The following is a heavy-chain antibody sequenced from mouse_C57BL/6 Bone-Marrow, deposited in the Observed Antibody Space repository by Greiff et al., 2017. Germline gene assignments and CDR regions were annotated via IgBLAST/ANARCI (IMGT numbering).Heavy chain of an antibody. CDR2: IYPGDGDT. J-gene: IGHJ2*01. Sequence: QVQLQQSGPELVKPGASVKISCKASGYAFSSSWMNWVKQRPGKGLAWIGRIYPGDGDTNNNGKFKGKATLTADKSSSAADMQRSSLASEDSAVYFCAIEYGSSLDAWGQCTTLTVTS. D-gene: IGHD1-1*01. CDR1: GYAFSSSW. V-gene: IGHV1-82*01. CDR3: AIEYGSSLDA.